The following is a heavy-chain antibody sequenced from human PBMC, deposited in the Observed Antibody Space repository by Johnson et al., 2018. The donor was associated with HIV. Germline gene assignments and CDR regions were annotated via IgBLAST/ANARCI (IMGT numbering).Heavy chain of an antibody. CDR2: IRYDGGNK. CDR3: ARGKAFDI. V-gene: IGHV3-30*02. CDR1: GFTFSSYA. J-gene: IGHJ3*02. Sequence: QVQLVESGGGVVQPGGSLRLSCAASGFTFSSYAMHWVRQAPGKGLEWVAVIRYDGGNKSYGDSVKGRFTISRDNSKNTLYVQMISLRAEDTAVYYCARGKAFDIWGQGTMVTVSS.